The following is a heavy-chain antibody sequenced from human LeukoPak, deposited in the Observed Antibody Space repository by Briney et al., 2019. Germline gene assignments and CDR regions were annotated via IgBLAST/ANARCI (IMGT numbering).Heavy chain of an antibody. D-gene: IGHD2-8*02. CDR1: GFTFSSYD. Sequence: GGSLRLSCAASGFTFSSYDMHWVRQATGKGLEWVSAIGTAGDTYYPGSMKGRFTISRENAKNSLYLQMNSLRAGDTAVYYCAREVGYSGGMDVWGQGTTVTVSS. V-gene: IGHV3-13*01. CDR3: AREVGYSGGMDV. J-gene: IGHJ6*02. CDR2: IGTAGDT.